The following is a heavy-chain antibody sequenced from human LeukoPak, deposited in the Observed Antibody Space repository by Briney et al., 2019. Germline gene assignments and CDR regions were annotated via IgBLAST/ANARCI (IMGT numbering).Heavy chain of an antibody. Sequence: ASVKVSCKASEYTFTGYYMHWVRQAPGQGLEWMGWINPNSGGKNYAQKFQGRVTMTRDTSISTAYMELSRLRSDDTAVYYCARGVAMIVVVINDAFDIWGQGTMVTVSS. CDR3: ARGVAMIVVVINDAFDI. V-gene: IGHV1-2*02. CDR2: INPNSGGK. J-gene: IGHJ3*02. CDR1: EYTFTGYY. D-gene: IGHD3-22*01.